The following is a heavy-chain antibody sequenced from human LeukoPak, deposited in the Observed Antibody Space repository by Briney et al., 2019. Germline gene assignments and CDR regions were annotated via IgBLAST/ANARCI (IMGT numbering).Heavy chain of an antibody. CDR1: GYTFAAYY. CDR3: ARCSAVAGTANDY. D-gene: IGHD6-19*01. Sequence: ASVKVSCKASGYTFAAYYMHWVRQAPGQGLEWMGWINPNSGDTNYAQKFQGRVTMTRDTSINTAYMELSRLTSDDTAVYYCARCSAVAGTANDYWGQGALVTVSS. J-gene: IGHJ4*02. CDR2: INPNSGDT. V-gene: IGHV1-2*02.